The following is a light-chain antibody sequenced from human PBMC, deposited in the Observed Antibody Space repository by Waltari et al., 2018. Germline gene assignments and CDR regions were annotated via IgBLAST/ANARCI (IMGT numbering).Light chain of an antibody. CDR1: CLRSYY. CDR3: NSRDSSGNHLV. V-gene: IGLV3-19*01. J-gene: IGLJ1*01. Sequence: SPELTQDPALSVALGQTVRYTCQGNCLRSYYASWYQQKPGQAPVFFIYVKNNRPSGIPDRFSGSSSGDTVTLTITGAQAEDEADYYCNSRDSSGNHLVFGPGTKVTVL. CDR2: VKN.